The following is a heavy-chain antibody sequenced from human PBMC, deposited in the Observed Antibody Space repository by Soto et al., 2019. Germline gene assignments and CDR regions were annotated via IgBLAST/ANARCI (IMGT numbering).Heavy chain of an antibody. CDR1: GFTFGDYA. J-gene: IGHJ6*02. V-gene: IGHV3-49*03. Sequence: GGSLRLSCTASGFTFGDYAMSWFRQALGKGLEWVGFIRSKAYGGTTEYAASVKGRFTISRDDSKSIAYLQMNSLKTEDTAVYYCTRGPDYGDYEGYYYYGMDVWGQGTTVTVSS. CDR2: IRSKAYGGTT. CDR3: TRGPDYGDYEGYYYYGMDV. D-gene: IGHD4-17*01.